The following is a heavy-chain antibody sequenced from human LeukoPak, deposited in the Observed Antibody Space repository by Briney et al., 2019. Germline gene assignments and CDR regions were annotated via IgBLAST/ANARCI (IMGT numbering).Heavy chain of an antibody. CDR3: AKTGSYYYFDY. Sequence: PGGSLRLSCAASGFTFSSYAMSWVRQAPGKGLEWVSGISGSGGNTYYADFVKGRFTISRDSSKNTLYLRMNSLRAEDTAIYYCAKTGSYYYFDYWGQGTLVTVSS. D-gene: IGHD1-26*01. CDR2: ISGSGGNT. CDR1: GFTFSSYA. V-gene: IGHV3-23*01. J-gene: IGHJ4*02.